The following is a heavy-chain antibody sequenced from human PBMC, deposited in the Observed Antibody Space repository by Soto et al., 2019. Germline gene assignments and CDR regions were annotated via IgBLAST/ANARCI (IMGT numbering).Heavy chain of an antibody. D-gene: IGHD1-1*01. Sequence: QVQLQQWGAGLLKPSETLSLTCAVYGGFVSSGSYYWSWIRQPPGKGLEWIGEMSHSGGTHFNPSRKSRGTISVDTSKNQFSLRMSSVTAADTALYYCARVERGTVTTVVDAFDIWGPGTMVTVSS. J-gene: IGHJ3*02. CDR3: ARVERGTVTTVVDAFDI. V-gene: IGHV4-34*01. CDR2: MSHSGGT. CDR1: GGFVSSGSYY.